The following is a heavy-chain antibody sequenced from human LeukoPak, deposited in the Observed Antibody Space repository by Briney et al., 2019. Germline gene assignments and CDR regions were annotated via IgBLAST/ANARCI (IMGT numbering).Heavy chain of an antibody. D-gene: IGHD6-19*01. Sequence: GASVKVSCKASGYTFTGYYMHWVRQAPGQGLEWMGWINPNSGGTNYAQKFQGRVTMTRDTSISTAYMELSRLRSDDTAVYYCARDKPAVAVAGADYWGQGTLVTVSS. CDR2: INPNSGGT. CDR1: GYTFTGYY. J-gene: IGHJ4*02. CDR3: ARDKPAVAVAGADY. V-gene: IGHV1-2*02.